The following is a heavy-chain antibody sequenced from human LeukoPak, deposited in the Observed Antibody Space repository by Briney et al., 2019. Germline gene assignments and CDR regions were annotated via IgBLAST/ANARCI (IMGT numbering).Heavy chain of an antibody. J-gene: IGHJ5*02. CDR1: GFTFDDYA. CDR3: AKGVPYDSKGWFDP. Sequence: PGGSLRLSCAASGFTFDDYAMHWVRQVPGKGLEWVSGISWNRGSIGYADSVKGRFTISRDNAKNSLYLQMNSLRAEDTALYYCAKGVPYDSKGWFDPWGQGTLVTVSS. D-gene: IGHD3-22*01. V-gene: IGHV3-9*01. CDR2: ISWNRGSI.